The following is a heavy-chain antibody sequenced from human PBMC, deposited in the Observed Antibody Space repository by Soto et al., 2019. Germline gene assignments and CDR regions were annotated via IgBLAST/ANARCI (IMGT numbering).Heavy chain of an antibody. CDR2: IIPIFGTA. J-gene: IGHJ4*02. CDR3: ARDGTAGAAFDY. D-gene: IGHD6-25*01. CDR1: GGTFSSYA. V-gene: IGHV1-69*13. Sequence: SVKVSCKASGGTFSSYAISWVRQAPGQGLEWMGGIIPIFGTANYAQKFQGRVTITADESTSTAYMELSSLRSEDTAVYYCARDGTAGAAFDYWGQGTLVTVSS.